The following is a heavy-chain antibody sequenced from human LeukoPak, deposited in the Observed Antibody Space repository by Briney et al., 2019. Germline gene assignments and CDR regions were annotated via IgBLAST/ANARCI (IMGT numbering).Heavy chain of an antibody. CDR2: LTGSGDST. V-gene: IGHV3-23*01. CDR1: GFTFTYYA. J-gene: IGHJ4*02. CDR3: AKDRSKTMIRGVDS. D-gene: IGHD3-10*01. Sequence: GGSLRLSCAASGFTFTYYAMSWVRQAPGRGLEWASGLTGSGDSTYYVDSVKGRFTISRDNYKNTLYLQMNSLRAEDTAVYYCAKDRSKTMIRGVDSRGQGSMVTVCS.